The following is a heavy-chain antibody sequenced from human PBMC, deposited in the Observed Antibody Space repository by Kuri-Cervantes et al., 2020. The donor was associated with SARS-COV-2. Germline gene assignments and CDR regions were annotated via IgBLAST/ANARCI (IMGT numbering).Heavy chain of an antibody. Sequence: ASAKVSCKAAGYTFTSYGISWVRQAPGQGLEWMGWISAYNGNTNYAQKLQGRVTMTTDTSTSTAYMELRSLRSDDTAVYYCAGLTFYSLVPQWGQGTLVTVSS. V-gene: IGHV1-18*01. J-gene: IGHJ4*02. D-gene: IGHD6-13*01. CDR1: GYTFTSYG. CDR3: AGLTFYSLVPQ. CDR2: ISAYNGNT.